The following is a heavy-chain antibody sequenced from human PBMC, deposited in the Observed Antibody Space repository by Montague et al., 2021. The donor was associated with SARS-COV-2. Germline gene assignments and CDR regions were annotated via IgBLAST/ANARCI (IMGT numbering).Heavy chain of an antibody. CDR1: GGSISPDY. D-gene: IGHD2-15*01. Sequence: SETLSLTCAVAGGSISPDYWSWIRQPPVKRLEWIGYIYYSGSTNYNPSLKSRITISIDTSKNQFSLKLSSVTAADMAVYYCASPGGNCTGGSCYYVYWGQGTLVTVSS. CDR2: IYYSGST. V-gene: IGHV4-59*01. CDR3: ASPGGNCTGGSCYYVY. J-gene: IGHJ4*02.